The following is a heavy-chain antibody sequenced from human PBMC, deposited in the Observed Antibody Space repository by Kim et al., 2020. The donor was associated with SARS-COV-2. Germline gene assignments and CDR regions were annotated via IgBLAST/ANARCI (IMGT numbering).Heavy chain of an antibody. CDR3: ARFPGGDSKFYYYYGMDV. V-gene: IGHV4-59*01. Sequence: KSRVTISVDTSKNQFSLKLSSVTAADTAVYYCARFPGGDSKFYYYYGMDVWGQGTTVTVSS. D-gene: IGHD2-21*02. J-gene: IGHJ6*02.